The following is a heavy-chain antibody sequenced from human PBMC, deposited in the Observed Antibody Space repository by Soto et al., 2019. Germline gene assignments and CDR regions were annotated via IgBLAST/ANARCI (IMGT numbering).Heavy chain of an antibody. V-gene: IGHV3-33*01. CDR3: ARDLTIVGAIYYYYYYYGMDV. J-gene: IGHJ6*02. D-gene: IGHD1-26*01. Sequence: QVQLVESGGGVVQPGRSLRLSCAASGFTFSSYGMHWVRQAPGKGLEWVAVIWYDGSNKYYADSVKGRFTISRDNSKNTLYLQMNSLRAEDTAVYYCARDLTIVGAIYYYYYYYGMDVWGQGTTVTVSS. CDR2: IWYDGSNK. CDR1: GFTFSSYG.